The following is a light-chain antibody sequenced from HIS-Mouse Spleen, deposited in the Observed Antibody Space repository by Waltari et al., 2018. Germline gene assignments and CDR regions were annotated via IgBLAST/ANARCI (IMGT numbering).Light chain of an antibody. CDR1: QSVSSSC. J-gene: IGKJ2*01. CDR3: QQYGSSPFT. Sequence: EIELTQSPGTLSLSPGERATLSCSASQSVSSSCLAWYQQKPGQAPRLLIYGASSRATGIPDRFSGSGSGTDFTLTISRLEPEDFAVYYCQQYGSSPFTFGQGTKLEIK. CDR2: GAS. V-gene: IGKV3-20*01.